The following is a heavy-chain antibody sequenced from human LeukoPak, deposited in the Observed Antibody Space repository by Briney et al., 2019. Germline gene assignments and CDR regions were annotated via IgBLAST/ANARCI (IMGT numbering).Heavy chain of an antibody. CDR2: ISSSSSTI. D-gene: IGHD6-19*01. J-gene: IGHJ3*02. Sequence: GGSLRLSCAASGFTFSSYSMNWVRQAPGEGLEWVSYISSSSSTIYYADSVKGRFTISRDNAKNSLYLQMNSLRAEDTAVYYCARDSSGWYFRDAFDIWGQGTMVTVSS. CDR1: GFTFSSYS. CDR3: ARDSSGWYFRDAFDI. V-gene: IGHV3-48*01.